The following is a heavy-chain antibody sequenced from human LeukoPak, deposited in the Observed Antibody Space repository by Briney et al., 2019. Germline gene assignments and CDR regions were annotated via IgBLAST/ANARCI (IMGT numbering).Heavy chain of an antibody. CDR3: ARDRTSGYNWFDP. D-gene: IGHD3-22*01. J-gene: IGHJ5*02. CDR2: INPNSGGT. V-gene: IGHV1-2*02. CDR1: GYTFTGYY. Sequence: ASVKVSCKASGYTFTGYYMHWVRQAPGQGLEWMGWINPNSGGTNYAQKFQGRVTMTRDTSISTAYMELSRLTSDDTAMYYCARDRTSGYNWFDPWGQGTLVTVSS.